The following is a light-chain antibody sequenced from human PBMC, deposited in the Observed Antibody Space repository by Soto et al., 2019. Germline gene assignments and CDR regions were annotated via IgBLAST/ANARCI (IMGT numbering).Light chain of an antibody. CDR1: QSVYSSY. V-gene: IGKV3-20*01. CDR2: AAS. CDR3: QQYGSSLRT. Sequence: EIVLTQSPGTPSLSPGERATLSCRASQSVYSSYLAWYQQKPGQAPRLVIYAASSRATGIPDRFSGSGSGTDFTLTISRLEPEDFAVYYCQQYGSSLRTFGQGTKVDIK. J-gene: IGKJ1*01.